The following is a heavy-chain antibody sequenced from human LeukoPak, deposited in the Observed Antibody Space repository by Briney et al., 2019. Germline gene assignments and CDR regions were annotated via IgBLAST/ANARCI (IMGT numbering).Heavy chain of an antibody. CDR3: ARSKPYGSGSYYLDAFDI. CDR1: GYTFTGYY. D-gene: IGHD3-10*01. Sequence: ASVKVSCKASGYTFTGYYMHWVLQAPGQGLEWMGWINPNSGGTNYAQKFQGRVTMTRDTSISTAHMELSRLRSDDTAVYYCARSKPYGSGSYYLDAFDIWGQGTMVTVSS. J-gene: IGHJ3*02. V-gene: IGHV1-2*02. CDR2: INPNSGGT.